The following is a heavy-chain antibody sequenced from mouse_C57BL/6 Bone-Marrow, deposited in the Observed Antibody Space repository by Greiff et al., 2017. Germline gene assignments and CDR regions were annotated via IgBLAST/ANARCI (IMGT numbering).Heavy chain of an antibody. D-gene: IGHD1-1*02. CDR1: GFNIKDYY. CDR2: IDPEDGDT. V-gene: IGHV14-1*01. Sequence: EVQLQQSGAELVRPGASVKLSCTASGFNIKDYYMHWVKQRPEQGLEWIGRIDPEDGDTEYAPKCQGKATMTADTSSNTAYLQLSSLTSEDTAVYYCTTLYGLLTWFAYWGQGTRVTVSA. CDR3: TTLYGLLTWFAY. J-gene: IGHJ3*01.